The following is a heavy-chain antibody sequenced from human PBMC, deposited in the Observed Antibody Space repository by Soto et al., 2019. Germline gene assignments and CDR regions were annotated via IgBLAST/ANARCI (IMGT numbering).Heavy chain of an antibody. Sequence: GASVKVSCKASGYTFTSYGISWVRQAPGQGLEWMGWISAYNGNTNYAQKLQGRVTMTTDTSTSTAYMELRSLRSDDTAVYYCARVMHGSGLRGFEFYYYYGMDVWGQGTTVTVSS. V-gene: IGHV1-18*01. J-gene: IGHJ6*02. D-gene: IGHD3-10*01. CDR2: ISAYNGNT. CDR3: ARVMHGSGLRGFEFYYYYGMDV. CDR1: GYTFTSYG.